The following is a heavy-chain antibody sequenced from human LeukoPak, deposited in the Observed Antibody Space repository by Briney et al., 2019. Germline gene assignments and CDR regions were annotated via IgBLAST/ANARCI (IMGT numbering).Heavy chain of an antibody. Sequence: SETLSLTCTVSGGSISSYCWSWIRQPPGKGLEWTGYISDSGSTNYSPSLKSRLTISVDTSKNQFSLRLTSVTAADTAVYYCARTRYSSGWFFDYWGQGTLVTVSS. CDR3: ARTRYSSGWFFDY. D-gene: IGHD6-19*01. V-gene: IGHV4-59*01. CDR2: ISDSGST. CDR1: GGSISSYC. J-gene: IGHJ4*02.